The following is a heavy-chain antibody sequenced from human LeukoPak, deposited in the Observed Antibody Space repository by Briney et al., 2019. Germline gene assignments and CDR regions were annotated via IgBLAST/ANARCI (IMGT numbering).Heavy chain of an antibody. D-gene: IGHD3-10*01. Sequence: GGSLRLSCAASGFTFSSYGMPWVRQAPGKGLEWVAVISYDGSNKYYADSEKGRFTISRDNSKNTLYLQMNSLRAEDTAVYYCANGNFGSDWGQGTLVTVSS. CDR3: ANGNFGSD. CDR2: ISYDGSNK. CDR1: GFTFSSYG. V-gene: IGHV3-30*18. J-gene: IGHJ4*02.